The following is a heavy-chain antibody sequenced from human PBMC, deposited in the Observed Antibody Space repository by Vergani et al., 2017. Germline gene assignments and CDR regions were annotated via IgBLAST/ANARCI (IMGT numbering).Heavy chain of an antibody. CDR3: ARDRAGAARYWYFDL. V-gene: IGHV3-48*01. CDR2: IRSSSSTI. Sequence: VQLVESGGGVVQPGRSLRLSCAASGFTFSSYSMNWVRQAPGKGLEWVSYIRSSSSTIYYADSVKGRFTISRDNAKNSLYLQMNSLRAEDTAVYYCARDRAGAARYWYFDLWGRGTLVTVSS. J-gene: IGHJ2*01. CDR1: GFTFSSYS. D-gene: IGHD6-6*01.